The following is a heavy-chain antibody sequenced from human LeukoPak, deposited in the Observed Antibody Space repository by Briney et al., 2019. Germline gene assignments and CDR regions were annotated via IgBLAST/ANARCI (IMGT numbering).Heavy chain of an antibody. CDR3: AKARYCSGGSCYSDY. Sequence: GGSLRLSCAASGFTFSSYAMSWVRQAPGKGLEWVSAISGSGGSTYYADSVKGRFTISRDNSKNTLYLQMNSLRAEDTAVYYCAKARYCSGGSCYSDYWGRGTLVTVSS. J-gene: IGHJ4*02. CDR1: GFTFSSYA. CDR2: ISGSGGST. V-gene: IGHV3-23*01. D-gene: IGHD2-15*01.